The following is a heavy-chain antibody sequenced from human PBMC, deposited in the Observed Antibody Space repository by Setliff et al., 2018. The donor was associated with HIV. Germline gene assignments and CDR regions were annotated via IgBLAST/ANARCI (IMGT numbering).Heavy chain of an antibody. V-gene: IGHV4-39*07. Sequence: PSETLSLTCTVSGGSVSSPGYYWGWIRQPPGMGLEWIGSVYNSGITFKNPSLKSRVTISVDRSGNQFSLRLTSVTAADTAVYYCATCRHRPSNWFDPWGQGTVVTVSS. J-gene: IGHJ5*02. CDR3: ATCRHRPSNWFDP. CDR1: GGSVSSPGYY. CDR2: VYNSGIT.